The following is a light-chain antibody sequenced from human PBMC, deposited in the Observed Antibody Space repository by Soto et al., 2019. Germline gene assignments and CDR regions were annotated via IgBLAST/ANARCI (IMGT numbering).Light chain of an antibody. CDR2: DVT. J-gene: IGLJ2*01. CDR3: SSYSSSTTVV. CDR1: SSDVGGYNY. V-gene: IGLV2-14*01. Sequence: QSVLTQPASVSGSPGQSITISCTGTSSDVGGYNYVSWYQQHPGKVPKVMIYDVTKRPSGVSNRFSGSKSGNTASLTISGLQAEDEAVYYCSSYSSSTTVVFGGGTKLTVL.